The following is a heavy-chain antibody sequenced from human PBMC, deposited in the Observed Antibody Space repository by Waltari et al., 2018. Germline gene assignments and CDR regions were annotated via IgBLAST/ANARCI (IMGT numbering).Heavy chain of an antibody. CDR3: ARDHSSSWDYYFDY. D-gene: IGHD6-13*01. CDR1: GGSFSGYY. CDR2: INHSGST. J-gene: IGHJ4*02. Sequence: QVQLQQWGAGLLKPSETLSLTCAVYGGSFSGYYWSWIRQPPGKGLEWIGEINHSGSTNYNPSLKSRVTISVDTSKNQFSLKLSSVTAADTAVYYCARDHSSSWDYYFDYWGQGTLVTVSS. V-gene: IGHV4-34*01.